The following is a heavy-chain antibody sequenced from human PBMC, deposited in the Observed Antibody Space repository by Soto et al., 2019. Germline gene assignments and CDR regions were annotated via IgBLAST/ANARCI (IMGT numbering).Heavy chain of an antibody. CDR3: AKDLYYYDSSGYSN. V-gene: IGHV3-30*18. Sequence: ESGGGVVQPGRSLRLSCAASGFTFSSYGMHWVRQAPGKGLEWVAVISYDGSNKYYADSVKGRFTISRDNSKNTLYLQMNSLRAEDTAVYYCAKDLYYYDSSGYSNWGQGTLVTVSS. CDR2: ISYDGSNK. J-gene: IGHJ4*02. D-gene: IGHD3-22*01. CDR1: GFTFSSYG.